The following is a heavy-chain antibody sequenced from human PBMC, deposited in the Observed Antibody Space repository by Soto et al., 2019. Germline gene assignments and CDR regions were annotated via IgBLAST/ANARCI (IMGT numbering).Heavy chain of an antibody. J-gene: IGHJ6*02. D-gene: IGHD4-17*01. V-gene: IGHV5-10-1*01. CDR3: ARLNDYGDYVYYYYGMDV. CDR1: GYSFTSYW. Sequence: PGESLKISCKGSGYSFTSYWISWVRQMPGKGLEWMGRIDPSDSYTNYSPSFQGHVTISADKSISTAYLQWSSLKASGTAMYYCARLNDYGDYVYYYYGMDVWGQGTTVTVSS. CDR2: IDPSDSYT.